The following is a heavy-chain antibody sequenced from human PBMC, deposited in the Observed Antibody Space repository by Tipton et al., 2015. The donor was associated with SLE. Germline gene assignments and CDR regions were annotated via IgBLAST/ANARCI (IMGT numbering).Heavy chain of an antibody. Sequence: SLRLSCAASGFTFSSYAMSWVRQAPGKGLEWVSVIYSGGSSTYYADYLKGRFTISRDNSKNTLYLQMNSLWAEDTAVYYCAKSPLYCSGGSCDYWGQGTLVTVSS. V-gene: IGHV3-23*03. CDR3: AKSPLYCSGGSCDY. J-gene: IGHJ4*02. CDR2: IYSGGSST. CDR1: GFTFSSYA. D-gene: IGHD2-15*01.